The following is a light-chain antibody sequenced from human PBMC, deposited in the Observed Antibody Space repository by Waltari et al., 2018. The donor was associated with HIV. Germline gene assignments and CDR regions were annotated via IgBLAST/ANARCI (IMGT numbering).Light chain of an antibody. J-gene: IGLJ2*01. CDR3: SSYTTTNTII. V-gene: IGLV2-14*03. Sequence: QSALTQPASVSGSPGPSITISCTGTSSDFGAYEYVSWYRQHPDNAPQLLIYDVFYRPSGVSHRFSGSKSGNTASLTISGLQAEDEAVYSCSSYTTTNTIIFGGGTKLTVL. CDR2: DVF. CDR1: SSDFGAYEY.